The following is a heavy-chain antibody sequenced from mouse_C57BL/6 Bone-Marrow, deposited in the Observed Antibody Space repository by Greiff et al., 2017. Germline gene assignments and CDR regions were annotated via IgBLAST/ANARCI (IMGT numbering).Heavy chain of an antibody. CDR2: IWWGDDK. CDR1: GFSLSTFGMG. D-gene: IGHD1-1*01. CDR3: ARSYYGSSSWFAY. Sequence: QVTLKESGPGILQPSQTLSLTCSFFGFSLSTFGMGVGWIRQPSGKGLEWLAHIWWGDDKYYNPVLKSRLTIAKDTSKNQVFLKIAKVDTADTATDDCARSYYGSSSWFAYWGQGTLVTVSA. J-gene: IGHJ3*01. V-gene: IGHV8-8*01.